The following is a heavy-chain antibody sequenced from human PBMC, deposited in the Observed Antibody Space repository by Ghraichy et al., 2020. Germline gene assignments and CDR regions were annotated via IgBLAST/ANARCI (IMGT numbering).Heavy chain of an antibody. CDR3: ARGRGTTAFEY. CDR2: INPNSGDT. Sequence: ASVKVSCKASGYTFTGYYMHWVRQAPGQGLEWMGWINPNSGDTRYAQKFQGWVTMTGDTSISTAYMELSRLKSDDTAVYYCARGRGTTAFEYWGQGTLVTVSS. J-gene: IGHJ4*02. V-gene: IGHV1-2*04. D-gene: IGHD1-7*01. CDR1: GYTFTGYY.